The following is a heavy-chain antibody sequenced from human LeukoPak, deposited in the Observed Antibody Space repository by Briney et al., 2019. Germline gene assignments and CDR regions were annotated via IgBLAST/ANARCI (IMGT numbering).Heavy chain of an antibody. CDR3: AREIFGVALDYYGMDV. CDR2: IWYDGSNK. J-gene: IGHJ6*02. CDR1: GFTFSSYG. V-gene: IGHV3-33*01. D-gene: IGHD3-3*01. Sequence: GGSLRLSCAASGFTFSSYGMQWVRQGPGKGLEGGGVIWYDGSNKYYADSVKGRFTISRDNSKNTLYLQMNSLRAEDTAVYYCAREIFGVALDYYGMDVWGQGTTVTVSS.